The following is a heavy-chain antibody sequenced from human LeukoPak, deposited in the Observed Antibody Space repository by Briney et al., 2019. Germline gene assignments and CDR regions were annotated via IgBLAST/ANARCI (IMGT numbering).Heavy chain of an antibody. CDR2: IYYSGST. V-gene: IGHV4-59*01. CDR1: GGSISSYY. D-gene: IGHD3-9*01. J-gene: IGHJ4*02. CDR3: ARAGASTAGIRYFDWFSSHFDY. Sequence: SETLSLTCTVSGGSISSYYWRWIRQPPGKGLEWIGYIYYSGSTNYNPSLKSRVTISVDTSKNQFSLKLSSVTAADTAVYYCARAGASTAGIRYFDWFSSHFDYWGQGTLVTVSS.